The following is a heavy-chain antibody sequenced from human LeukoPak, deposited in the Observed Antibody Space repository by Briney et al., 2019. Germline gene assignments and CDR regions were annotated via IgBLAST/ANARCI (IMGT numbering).Heavy chain of an antibody. CDR3: ARDLAAAGTFGFDP. V-gene: IGHV3-30*04. Sequence: GGSLRLSCAASGFTFSSYAMHWVRQAPGKGLEWVAVISYDGSNKYYADSVKGRFTISRDNAKNSLYLQMNSLRAEDTAVYYCARDLAAAGTFGFDPWGQGTLVTVSS. CDR2: ISYDGSNK. CDR1: GFTFSSYA. J-gene: IGHJ5*02. D-gene: IGHD6-13*01.